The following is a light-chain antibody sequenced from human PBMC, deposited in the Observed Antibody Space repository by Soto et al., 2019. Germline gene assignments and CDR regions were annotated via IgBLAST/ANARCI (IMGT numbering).Light chain of an antibody. V-gene: IGLV1-44*01. CDR3: ATWDDSLNGWV. J-gene: IGLJ3*02. CDR1: SSNIGSNT. CDR2: SIH. Sequence: QSVLTQPPSASGTPGQRVTISCSGSSSNIGSNTVNWYQQLPGTAPKLLIYSIHKRPSGVPDRFSGSKSGTSASLAISGLQSEDEADYHCATWDDSLNGWVFGGGTKLTVL.